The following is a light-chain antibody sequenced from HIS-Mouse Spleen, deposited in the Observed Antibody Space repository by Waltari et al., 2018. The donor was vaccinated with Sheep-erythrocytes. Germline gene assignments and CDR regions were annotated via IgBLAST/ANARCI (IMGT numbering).Light chain of an antibody. V-gene: IGKV1-12*01. J-gene: IGKJ5*01. CDR3: QQANSFPIT. CDR2: AAS. Sequence: DIQMTQSPSSVSASVGDRVTITCRASQGISSWLDWYQQKPGKAPKLLIYAASSLQSGVPARFSGSRSGTDFTLTISSLQPEDFATYYCQQANSFPITFGQGTRLEIK. CDR1: QGISSW.